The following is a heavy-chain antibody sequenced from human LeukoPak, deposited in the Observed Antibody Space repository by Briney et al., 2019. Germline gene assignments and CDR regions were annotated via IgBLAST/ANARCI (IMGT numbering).Heavy chain of an antibody. D-gene: IGHD3-10*01. V-gene: IGHV1-69*13. CDR1: GGTFSSYA. J-gene: IGHJ4*02. Sequence: ASVKVSCKASGGTFSSYAISWVRQAPGQGLEWMGGIIPILGTANYAQKFQGRVTITADESTSTAYMELSSLRSEDTAVYYCARDQSLYGSGSYRYWGQGTLVTVSS. CDR2: IIPILGTA. CDR3: ARDQSLYGSGSYRY.